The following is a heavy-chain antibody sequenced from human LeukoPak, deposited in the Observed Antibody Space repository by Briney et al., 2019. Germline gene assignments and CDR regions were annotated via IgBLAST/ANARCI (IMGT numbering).Heavy chain of an antibody. J-gene: IGHJ4*02. CDR3: ARLYFDFWSGYPDY. D-gene: IGHD3-3*01. CDR2: ISYSGNT. V-gene: IGHV4-39*02. Sequence: SETLSHTCTESGGSIITHVNYWGWIRQPAGNWLEWMGSISYSGNTHYSRSFQSRVTMSVDTSRNNFSLKLSSVTAADTAVYYCARLYFDFWSGYPDYWGQGTLVTASS. CDR1: GGSIITHVNY.